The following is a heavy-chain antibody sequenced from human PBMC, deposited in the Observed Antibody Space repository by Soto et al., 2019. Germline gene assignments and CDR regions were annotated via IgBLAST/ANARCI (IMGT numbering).Heavy chain of an antibody. V-gene: IGHV4-39*01. Sequence: QLQLQESGPGLVKPSETLALTCTVSGGSIRSGHYYWGWIRQPPGKGLEWIASISYSGSTFYNPSLGRRVTISVDTSKNQFSLRLRSVTVADSTVYYCARRCSGCDCYSVFGHWGRGTRVTVSS. CDR3: ARRCSGCDCYSVFGH. J-gene: IGHJ4*01. CDR2: ISYSGST. CDR1: GGSIRSGHYY. D-gene: IGHD2-15*01.